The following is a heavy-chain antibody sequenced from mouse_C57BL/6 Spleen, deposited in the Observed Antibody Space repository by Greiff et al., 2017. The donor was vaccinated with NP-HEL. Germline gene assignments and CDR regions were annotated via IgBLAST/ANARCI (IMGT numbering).Heavy chain of an antibody. CDR3: TRGSYYGSSLYYYAMDY. D-gene: IGHD1-1*01. Sequence: EVQVVESGEGLVKPGGSLKLSCAASGFTFSSYAMSWVRQTPEKRLEWVAYISSGGDYIYYADTVKGRFTISTDNARNTLYMQMSSLKSEDTAMYYCTRGSYYGSSLYYYAMDYWGQGTSVTVSS. V-gene: IGHV5-9-1*02. CDR2: ISSGGDYI. CDR1: GFTFSSYA. J-gene: IGHJ4*01.